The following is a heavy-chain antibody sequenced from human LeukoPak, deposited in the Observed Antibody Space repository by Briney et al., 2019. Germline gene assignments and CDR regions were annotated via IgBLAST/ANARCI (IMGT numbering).Heavy chain of an antibody. V-gene: IGHV4-59*01. J-gene: IGHJ3*02. CDR1: GGSISSYY. CDR3: ARDGVYDYVWGSYRSQPDAFDI. Sequence: PSETLSLTCTVSGGSISSYYWSWIRKPPGKGLEWIGYIYYSGSTNYNPSLKSRVTISVDTSKNQFSLKLSSVTAADTAVYYCARDGVYDYVWGSYRSQPDAFDIWGRGTMVTVSS. D-gene: IGHD3-16*02. CDR2: IYYSGST.